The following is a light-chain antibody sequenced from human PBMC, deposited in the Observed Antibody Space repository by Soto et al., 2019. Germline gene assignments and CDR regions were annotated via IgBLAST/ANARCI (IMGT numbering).Light chain of an antibody. V-gene: IGLV2-14*01. J-gene: IGLJ1*01. CDR1: SNDVGGYNY. Sequence: SALTQPASVSGSPGQSITISCTGTSNDVGGYNYVSWYQQAPGKVPQLMIFEVSNRPSGVSNRFSGSKSANTASLTISGLQAEDEADYYCSSYTGSSTLVFGTGTKLTVL. CDR2: EVS. CDR3: SSYTGSSTLV.